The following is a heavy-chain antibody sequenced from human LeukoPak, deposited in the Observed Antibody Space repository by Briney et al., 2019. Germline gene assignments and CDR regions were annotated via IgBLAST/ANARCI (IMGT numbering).Heavy chain of an antibody. V-gene: IGHV3-11*04. CDR1: GFTFSDYY. Sequence: GGSLRLSCAASGFTFSDYYMSWIRQAPGKGLEWVSYISSSGSTIYYADSVKGRFTISRDNAKNTLYLQMNSLRVDDTAVYFCARARLGWSTYYFDYWGQGTLVTVSS. CDR3: ARARLGWSTYYFDY. J-gene: IGHJ4*02. D-gene: IGHD4-23*01. CDR2: ISSSGSTI.